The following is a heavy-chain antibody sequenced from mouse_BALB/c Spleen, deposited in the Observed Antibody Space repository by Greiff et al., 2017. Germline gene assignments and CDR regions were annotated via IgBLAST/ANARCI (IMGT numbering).Heavy chain of an antibody. CDR1: GFTFSDYY. V-gene: IGHV5-4*02. Sequence: EVQLVESGGGLVKPGGSLKLSCAASGFTFSDYYMYWVRQTPEKRLEWVATISDGGSYTYYPDSVKGRFTISRDTAKNNLYLQMSSLKSEDTAMYYCARGTTMDYWGQGTSVTVSS. CDR2: ISDGGSYT. J-gene: IGHJ4*01. D-gene: IGHD2-14*01. CDR3: ARGTTMDY.